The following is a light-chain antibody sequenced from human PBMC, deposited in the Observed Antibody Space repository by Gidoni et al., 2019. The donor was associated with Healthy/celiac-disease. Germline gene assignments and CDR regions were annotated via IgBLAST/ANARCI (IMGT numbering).Light chain of an antibody. CDR3: QQYNNCPPYT. Sequence: IVITQSPATLSVSPGERATHACRASQGVSSNLAWYQQKPGQAPRLLIYGASTRDIGIPARFSCSGSGTEFTLTISSLQYEDFAVYYCQQYNNCPPYTFGQXTKLEIK. V-gene: IGKV3-15*01. J-gene: IGKJ2*01. CDR2: GAS. CDR1: QGVSSN.